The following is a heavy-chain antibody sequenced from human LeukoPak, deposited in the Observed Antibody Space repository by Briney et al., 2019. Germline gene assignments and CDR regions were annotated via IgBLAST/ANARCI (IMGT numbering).Heavy chain of an antibody. J-gene: IGHJ5*02. CDR1: GYTFTGYY. V-gene: IGHV1-2*02. D-gene: IGHD6-13*01. Sequence: GASVKVSCKASGYTFTGYYMHWVRQAPGQGLEWMGWINPNSGGTNYAQKFQGRVTMTRDTSISTAYMELSRLRSDDTAVYYCARGIFPGIAAAGFGPWGQGTLVTVSS. CDR3: ARGIFPGIAAAGFGP. CDR2: INPNSGGT.